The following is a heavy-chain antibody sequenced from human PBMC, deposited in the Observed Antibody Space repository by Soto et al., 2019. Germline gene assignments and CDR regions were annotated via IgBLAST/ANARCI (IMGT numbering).Heavy chain of an antibody. CDR3: VKGWHYYDSSGYSGDY. J-gene: IGHJ4*02. Sequence: GGSLRLSCSASGFTFSSYAMHWVRQAPGKGLEYVSAISSNGGSTYYADSVKGRFTISRDNSKNTLYLQMSSLRAEDTAVYYCVKGWHYYDSSGYSGDYWGQGTLVTVSS. CDR2: ISSNGGST. V-gene: IGHV3-64D*08. CDR1: GFTFSSYA. D-gene: IGHD3-22*01.